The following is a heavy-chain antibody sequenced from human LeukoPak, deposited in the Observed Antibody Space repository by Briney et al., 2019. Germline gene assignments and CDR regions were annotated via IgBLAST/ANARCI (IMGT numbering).Heavy chain of an antibody. CDR3: ATGILTGQFDY. CDR1: GFTFDDYA. Sequence: GGSLRLSCAASGFTFDDYAMHWVRQVPGKGLEWVSLVSGDGISTFYADSVKGRFTISRDNSKNSLYLQMNSLRTEDTALYYCATGILTGQFDYWGQGTLVTVSS. D-gene: IGHD3-9*01. J-gene: IGHJ4*02. V-gene: IGHV3-43*02. CDR2: VSGDGIST.